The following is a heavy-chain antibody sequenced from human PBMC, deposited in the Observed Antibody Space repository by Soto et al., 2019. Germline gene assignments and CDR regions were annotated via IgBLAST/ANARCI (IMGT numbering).Heavy chain of an antibody. V-gene: IGHV1-3*01. Sequence: GASVKVSCKASGDTFTSHAMHWVRQAPGQRLEWMGWINAGNGNTKYSQKFQGRVTITRDTSASTAYMELSSLRSEDTAVYYCARGGSGGSFYYYGMDVWGQGTTVT. CDR2: INAGNGNT. D-gene: IGHD2-15*01. J-gene: IGHJ6*02. CDR1: GDTFTSHA. CDR3: ARGGSGGSFYYYGMDV.